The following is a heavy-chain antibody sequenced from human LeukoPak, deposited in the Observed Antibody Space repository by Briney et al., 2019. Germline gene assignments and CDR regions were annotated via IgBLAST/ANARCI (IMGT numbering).Heavy chain of an antibody. CDR1: GYTFSNSG. Sequence: ASVKVSCKASGYTFSNSGVSWLRQAPGQGLEWMGWISAYNGNTNYAQKFQDRVAMTTDTSTNTAYMELRSLGSDDTAVCYCAKSIKVALSGAYFDPWGQGTLVTVSS. J-gene: IGHJ5*02. CDR2: ISAYNGNT. V-gene: IGHV1-18*01. D-gene: IGHD6-19*01. CDR3: AKSIKVALSGAYFDP.